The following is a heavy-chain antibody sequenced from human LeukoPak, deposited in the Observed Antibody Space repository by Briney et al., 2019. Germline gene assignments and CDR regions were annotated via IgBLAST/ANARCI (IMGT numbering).Heavy chain of an antibody. J-gene: IGHJ4*02. Sequence: SVKVSCKASGGTFSSYAISWVRQAPGQGLEWMGRIIPILGIANYAQKFQGRVTITADKSTSTAYMELSSLRSEDTAVYYCARENYDSSGYFDYWGQGTLVTVSS. D-gene: IGHD3-22*01. CDR2: IIPILGIA. CDR3: ARENYDSSGYFDY. CDR1: GGTFSSYA. V-gene: IGHV1-69*04.